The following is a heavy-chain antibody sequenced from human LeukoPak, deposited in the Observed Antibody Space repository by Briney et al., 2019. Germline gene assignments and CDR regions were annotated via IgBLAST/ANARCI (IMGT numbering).Heavy chain of an antibody. Sequence: GESLKISCKGSGYSFNSYWIVWVRQMPGKGLEWMGIIYPGDSETRYSPSFQGQVTISADKSFNTAYLQWSSLRASDTAIDYCARHDITGYYQFDYWGQGTLVTVSS. CDR1: GYSFNSYW. CDR3: ARHDITGYYQFDY. D-gene: IGHD3-22*01. V-gene: IGHV5-51*01. J-gene: IGHJ4*02. CDR2: IYPGDSET.